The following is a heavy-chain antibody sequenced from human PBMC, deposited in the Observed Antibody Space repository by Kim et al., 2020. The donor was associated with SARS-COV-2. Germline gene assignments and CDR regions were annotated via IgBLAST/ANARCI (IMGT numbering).Heavy chain of an antibody. J-gene: IGHJ6*02. CDR3: AGDSISQIMVPTVTGLDI. V-gene: IGHV3-48*03. Sequence: KGRFTISRDNAKNSLYLQMNSLRAEDTAVYYCAGDSISQIMVPTVTGLDIWGQGTTVTVSS. D-gene: IGHD5-12*01.